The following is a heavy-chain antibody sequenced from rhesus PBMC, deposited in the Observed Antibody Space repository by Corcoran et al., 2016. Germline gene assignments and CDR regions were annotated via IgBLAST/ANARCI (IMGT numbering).Heavy chain of an antibody. CDR3: ARRYSYSYNYFDY. Sequence: QVPLKESGPALVKPTQTPPLTCTFSGFSINPIGLCVGWIRQPPVKALEWLTLIYWDDDKYYSTSLKTRLTISKDTYKNQVVLTMTNMDPVDTATYYCARRYSYSYNYFDYWGQGVLVTVSS. D-gene: IGHD5-12*01. J-gene: IGHJ4*01. CDR1: GFSINPIGLC. V-gene: IGHV2-174*01. CDR2: IYWDDDK.